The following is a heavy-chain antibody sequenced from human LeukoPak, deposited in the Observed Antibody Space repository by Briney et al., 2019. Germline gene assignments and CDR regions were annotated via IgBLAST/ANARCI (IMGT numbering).Heavy chain of an antibody. V-gene: IGHV1-2*02. J-gene: IGHJ6*03. Sequence: ASVKVSCKASGYTFTGYHMHWVRQAPGQGLEWMGWINPDSGGTDYAQKFQGRVTMTRDTSISTAYMELSRLRSDDTAVYYCARDGGALGYYYYYMDVWGKGTTVTISS. CDR3: ARDGGALGYYYYYMDV. CDR2: INPDSGGT. D-gene: IGHD2-15*01. CDR1: GYTFTGYH.